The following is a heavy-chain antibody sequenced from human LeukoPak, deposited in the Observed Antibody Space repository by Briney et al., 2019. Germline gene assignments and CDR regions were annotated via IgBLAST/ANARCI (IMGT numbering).Heavy chain of an antibody. J-gene: IGHJ5*02. D-gene: IGHD2-15*01. CDR1: GGSISSYY. Sequence: PSETLSLTCTVSGGSISSYYWSWIRQPAGKGLEWMGRIYTSGSTNYNPSLKSRVTMSVDTSKNQFSLKLSSVTAADTAVYYCARDCSGGSCYSIGNWFDPWGQGTLVTVSS. V-gene: IGHV4-4*07. CDR2: IYTSGST. CDR3: ARDCSGGSCYSIGNWFDP.